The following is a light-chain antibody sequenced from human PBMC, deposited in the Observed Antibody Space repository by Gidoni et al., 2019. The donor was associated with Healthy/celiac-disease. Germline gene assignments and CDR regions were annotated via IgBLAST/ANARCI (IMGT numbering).Light chain of an antibody. V-gene: IGKV1-5*03. CDR1: QSISSW. CDR2: KAS. CDR3: QQYNSRYT. Sequence: DIQMTQSPSTLSASVGDRVTITCRASQSISSWLAWYQQKPGKAPKLLIYKASSLESGVPSRFSGSGSGTEFNLTISSLQPDDFETYYCQQYNSRYTFGQGTKLEIK. J-gene: IGKJ2*01.